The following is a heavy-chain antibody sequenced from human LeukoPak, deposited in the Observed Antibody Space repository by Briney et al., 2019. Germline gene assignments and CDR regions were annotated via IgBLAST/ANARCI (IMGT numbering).Heavy chain of an antibody. CDR1: GGSFSGYY. Sequence: SETLSLTCAVYGGSFSGYYWSWIRQPPGKGLEWIGEINHSGSTNYNPSLKSRVTISVDTSKNQFSLKLSSVTAADTAVYCCARGRRGYYYDSSGSTWDYWGQGTLVTVSS. D-gene: IGHD3-22*01. CDR3: ARGRRGYYYDSSGSTWDY. CDR2: INHSGST. V-gene: IGHV4-34*01. J-gene: IGHJ4*02.